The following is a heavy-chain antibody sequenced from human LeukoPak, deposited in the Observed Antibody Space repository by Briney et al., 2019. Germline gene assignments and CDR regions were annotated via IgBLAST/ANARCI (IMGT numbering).Heavy chain of an antibody. J-gene: IGHJ4*02. V-gene: IGHV3-74*01. CDR1: GFTFRSYW. CDR3: AKGTLYGGQYYYDST. Sequence: GGSLRLSCAASGFTFRSYWMHWVRQAPGKGLVWVSRINIDGSSGSYADSVEGRFTISRDNFKNTLYLEMNSLRAEDTATYFCAKGTLYGGQYYYDSTGGQGTLVTVAS. CDR2: INIDGSSG. D-gene: IGHD3-22*01.